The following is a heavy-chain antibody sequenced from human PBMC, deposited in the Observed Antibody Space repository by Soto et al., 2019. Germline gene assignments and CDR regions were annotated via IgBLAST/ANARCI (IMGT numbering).Heavy chain of an antibody. CDR1: GFTFSSYG. V-gene: IGHV3-30*18. CDR3: AKDHKFGELLPIY. CDR2: ISYDGSNK. J-gene: IGHJ4*02. D-gene: IGHD3-10*01. Sequence: GGSLRLSCAASGFTFSSYGMHWVRQAPGKGLEWVAVISYDGSNKYYADSVKGRFTISRDNSKNTLYLQMNSLRAEDTAVYYCAKDHKFGELLPIYWGQGTLVTVSS.